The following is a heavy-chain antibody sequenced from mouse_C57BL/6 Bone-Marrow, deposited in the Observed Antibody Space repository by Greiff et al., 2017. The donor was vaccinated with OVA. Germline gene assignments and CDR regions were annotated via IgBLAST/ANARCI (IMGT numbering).Heavy chain of an antibody. V-gene: IGHV1-69*01. D-gene: IGHD4-1*01. CDR2: IDPYDSYT. CDR3: ARSKGDLTFYAMDY. J-gene: IGHJ4*01. Sequence: QVQLQQPGAELVMPGASVKLSCKASGYTFTSYWMHGGKKRPGKGREGIGEIDPYDSYTNNNKKFKDKNTLTVDKSSSTAYMQLSSLTSEDSAVYYCARSKGDLTFYAMDYWGQGTTVTVSS. CDR1: GYTFTSYW.